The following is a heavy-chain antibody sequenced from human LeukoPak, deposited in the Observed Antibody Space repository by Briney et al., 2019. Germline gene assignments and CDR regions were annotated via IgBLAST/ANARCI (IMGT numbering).Heavy chain of an antibody. D-gene: IGHD2-15*01. CDR3: ARGAAEVVDY. Sequence: PGGSLRLSCAASGFTFGNYAMSWVRQAPGKGLEWVSAIGTAGDTYYPGSVKGRFTISRENAKNSLYLQMNSLRAGDTAVYYCARGAAEVVDYWGQGTLVTVSS. CDR2: IGTAGDT. CDR1: GFTFGNYA. J-gene: IGHJ4*02. V-gene: IGHV3-13*01.